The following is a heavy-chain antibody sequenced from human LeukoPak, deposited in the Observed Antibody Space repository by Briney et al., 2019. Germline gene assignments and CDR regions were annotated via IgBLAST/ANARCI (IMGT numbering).Heavy chain of an antibody. J-gene: IGHJ4*02. CDR3: ARVRSSERGIAAAGSRQWLVSGVPDY. Sequence: GGSLRLSCAASGFTFSSYSMNWVRQAPGKGLEWVSYINSSSSTIYYADSVKGRFTISRDNAKNSLYLQMNSLRAEDTAVYYCARVRSSERGIAAAGSRQWLVSGVPDYWGQGTRVTVSS. V-gene: IGHV3-48*01. CDR1: GFTFSSYS. D-gene: IGHD6-13*01. CDR2: INSSSSTI.